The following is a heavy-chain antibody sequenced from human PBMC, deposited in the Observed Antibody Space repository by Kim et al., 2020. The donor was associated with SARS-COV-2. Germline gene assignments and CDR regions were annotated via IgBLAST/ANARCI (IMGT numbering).Heavy chain of an antibody. CDR3: AKGARYSGTWYVDF. CDR1: GISMRDYA. J-gene: IGHJ4*02. D-gene: IGHD1-26*01. V-gene: IGHV3-23*01. CDR2: ISGESINI. Sequence: GGSLRLSCTVYGISMRDYAMAWVRQSPGRGLEWVSSISGESINIYYAESAKGRFTISRDDSKNILYLQMDSLRAEDTAVYYCAKGARYSGTWYVDFWGPGTLVTVSS.